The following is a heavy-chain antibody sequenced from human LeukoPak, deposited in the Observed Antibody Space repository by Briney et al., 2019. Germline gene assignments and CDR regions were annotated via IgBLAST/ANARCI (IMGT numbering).Heavy chain of an antibody. CDR3: ARASGYDSGFDY. Sequence: GGSLRLSCAASGFTFSSYWMHWVRQAPGKGLVWVSHINTDGSSTTYADSVKGRFTISRDNAKNSLYLQMNSLRAEDTAVYYCARASGYDSGFDYWGQGTLVTVSS. CDR1: GFTFSSYW. D-gene: IGHD5-12*01. CDR2: INTDGSST. J-gene: IGHJ4*02. V-gene: IGHV3-74*01.